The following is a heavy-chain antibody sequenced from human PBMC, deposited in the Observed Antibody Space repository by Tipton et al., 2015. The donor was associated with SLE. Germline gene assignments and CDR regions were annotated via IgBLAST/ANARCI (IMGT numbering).Heavy chain of an antibody. V-gene: IGHV4-59*12. CDR1: GGSISSYY. Sequence: TLSLTCTVSGGSISSYYWSWIRQPPGKGLEWIGSLHFTGISYYNPSLKSRVTISVDTSRNQFSLNLSTVTAADTAVYYCAKDPVDYFDCWGPGTLVPVSS. CDR3: AKDPVDYFDC. CDR2: LHFTGIS. J-gene: IGHJ4*02.